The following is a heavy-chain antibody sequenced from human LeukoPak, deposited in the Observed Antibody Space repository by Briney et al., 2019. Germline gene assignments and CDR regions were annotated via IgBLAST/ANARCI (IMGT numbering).Heavy chain of an antibody. CDR2: INPNSGGT. Sequence: GASVTVSCKASGYAFTGYYMHWVRQAPGQGLEWMGWINPNSGGTNYAQKFQGRVTMTRDTSISTAYMELSRLRSDDTAVYYCARAALTTGFDPWGQGTLVTVSS. CDR1: GYAFTGYY. V-gene: IGHV1-2*02. D-gene: IGHD3-3*01. J-gene: IGHJ5*02. CDR3: ARAALTTGFDP.